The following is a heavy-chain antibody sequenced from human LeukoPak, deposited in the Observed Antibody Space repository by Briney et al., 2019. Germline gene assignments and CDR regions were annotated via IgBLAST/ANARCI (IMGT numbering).Heavy chain of an antibody. D-gene: IGHD4-17*01. CDR1: GGSISSSTYY. Sequence: SETLSLTCIVSGGSISSSTYYWGWTRQPPGKGLEWIGSIYYTGSTYYNPSLKSRVTISVDTSENQFSLRLSSVTAADTAVYYCARHVMAYDYGDYWGQGTLVTVSS. V-gene: IGHV4-39*01. CDR3: ARHVMAYDYGDY. J-gene: IGHJ4*02. CDR2: IYYTGST.